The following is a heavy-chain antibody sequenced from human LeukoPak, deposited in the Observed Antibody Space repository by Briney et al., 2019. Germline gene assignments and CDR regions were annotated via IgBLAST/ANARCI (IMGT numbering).Heavy chain of an antibody. D-gene: IGHD4-17*01. J-gene: IGHJ4*02. CDR3: ARNYGDNY. Sequence: ASVKVSCKASGYTFTSYGISWVRQAPGQGLEWMGWISAYNGNTNYAQKLQGRVTITADKSTSTAYMELSSLRSEDTAVYYCARNYGDNYWGQGTLVTVSS. V-gene: IGHV1-18*01. CDR2: ISAYNGNT. CDR1: GYTFTSYG.